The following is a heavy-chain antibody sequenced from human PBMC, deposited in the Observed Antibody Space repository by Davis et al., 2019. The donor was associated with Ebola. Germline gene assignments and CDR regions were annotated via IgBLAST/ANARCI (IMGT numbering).Heavy chain of an antibody. CDR1: GFTFSSYG. Sequence: GGSLRLSCAASGFTFSSYGMHWVRQAPGKGLEWVAVISYDGSNKYYADSVKGRFTISRDNSKNTLYLQMNSLRAEDTAVYYCARGLVVPRHHYYYGMDVWGQGTTVTVSS. CDR2: ISYDGSNK. D-gene: IGHD2-2*01. J-gene: IGHJ6*02. CDR3: ARGLVVPRHHYYYGMDV. V-gene: IGHV3-30*03.